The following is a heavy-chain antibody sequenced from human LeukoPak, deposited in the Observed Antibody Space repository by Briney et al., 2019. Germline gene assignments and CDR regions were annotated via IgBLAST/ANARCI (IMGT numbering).Heavy chain of an antibody. CDR3: ARSIDIDY. V-gene: IGHV3-48*01. CDR1: GFTFNTYT. D-gene: IGHD2-21*01. Sequence: LAGGSLRLSCAASGFTFNTYTMNWVRQAPGKGLEWVSYISSSSSIIYYADSVKGRFTISRDTAKNSLYLQMNSLRAEDTAVYYCARSIDIDYWGQGTLVTVSS. J-gene: IGHJ4*02. CDR2: ISSSSSII.